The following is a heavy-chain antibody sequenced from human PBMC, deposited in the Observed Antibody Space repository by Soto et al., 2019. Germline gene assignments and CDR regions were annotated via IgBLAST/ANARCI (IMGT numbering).Heavy chain of an antibody. V-gene: IGHV3-21*01. CDR2: ISSSSSYI. Sequence: PGGSLRLSCAASGFTFSSYSMNWVRQAPGKGLEWVSTISSSSSYIYYAGSVKGRFTISRDNAQNSLTLQMNGLRAEDTAVYYCARSQSSGWLDAFDVWGQGTMVTVSS. J-gene: IGHJ3*01. D-gene: IGHD6-19*01. CDR1: GFTFSSYS. CDR3: ARSQSSGWLDAFDV.